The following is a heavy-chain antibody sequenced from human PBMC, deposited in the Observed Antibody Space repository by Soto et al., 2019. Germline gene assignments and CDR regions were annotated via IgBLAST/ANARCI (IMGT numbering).Heavy chain of an antibody. V-gene: IGHV3-30*03. J-gene: IGHJ3*02. CDR1: GFTFSIYG. CDR3: APFGIAAVFDI. CDR2: ITYYGSNK. Sequence: QVQLVESGGGVVQPGRSLRLSCAASGFTFSIYGMNCVRHAPGKGLEWVAVITYYGSNKYYGDSVKGRFTISRDNSKNSLHMKMTSLRAEDTAVYSCAPFGIAAVFDIWGQGTMVNVSS. D-gene: IGHD6-6*01.